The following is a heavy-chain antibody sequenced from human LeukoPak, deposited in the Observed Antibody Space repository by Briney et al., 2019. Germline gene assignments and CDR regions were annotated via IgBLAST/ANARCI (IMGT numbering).Heavy chain of an antibody. Sequence: SETLSLICTVSGGSISTYYWSWIRQPPGKGLEWIGFMHYSGSTSHHPSLKSRVTISVDTSKNQLSLKLSSVTAADTAVYYCARVAIAGTGPDCWGQGTLVTVSS. V-gene: IGHV4-59*01. CDR1: GGSISTYY. CDR2: MHYSGST. D-gene: IGHD6-13*01. CDR3: ARVAIAGTGPDC. J-gene: IGHJ4*02.